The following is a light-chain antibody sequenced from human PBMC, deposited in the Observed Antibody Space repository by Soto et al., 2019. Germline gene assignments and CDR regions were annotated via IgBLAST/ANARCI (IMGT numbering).Light chain of an antibody. V-gene: IGKV3-20*01. Sequence: EIGLTQSPGTLSLSPGERATLSCRASQSVSSSYLACYQQKPGQAPRLLIYGASSRATGIPDRFSGSGSGTDFTLTISRLEPEDFAVYYCQQYGSSPWTFGQGTKVEIK. CDR1: QSVSSSY. J-gene: IGKJ1*01. CDR3: QQYGSSPWT. CDR2: GAS.